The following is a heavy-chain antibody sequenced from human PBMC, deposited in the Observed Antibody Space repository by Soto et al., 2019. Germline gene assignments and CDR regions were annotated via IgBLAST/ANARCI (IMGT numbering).Heavy chain of an antibody. D-gene: IGHD2-2*01. Sequence: SGPTLVNPTQTLTLTCTFSGFSLSTSGVGVGWIRQPPGKALEWLALIYWNDDKRYRPSLNSRLTIAKDTSKSQVVLTVTNVDPVDTATYYCAHTKIVLVPAATHNFDYWGQGILVTVSS. CDR1: GFSLSTSGVG. CDR3: AHTKIVLVPAATHNFDY. V-gene: IGHV2-5*01. CDR2: IYWNDDK. J-gene: IGHJ4*01.